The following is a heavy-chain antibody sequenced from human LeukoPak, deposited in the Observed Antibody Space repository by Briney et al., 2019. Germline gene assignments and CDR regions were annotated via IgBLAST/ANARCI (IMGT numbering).Heavy chain of an antibody. V-gene: IGHV3-11*06. CDR1: VFTFSDYY. CDR2: ISSSSRYT. CDR3: AKDISRSWHCGYGMQL. Sequence: GGSLRLSCAASVFTFSDYYMSWLRQAPGKGVEWVSYISSSSRYTNYADSVKGRFTIYRDNPKNSLYLQMNSLRAENKPAYYRAKDISRSWHCGYGMQLWGKEPRVSLPS. D-gene: IGHD6-13*01. J-gene: IGHJ6*04.